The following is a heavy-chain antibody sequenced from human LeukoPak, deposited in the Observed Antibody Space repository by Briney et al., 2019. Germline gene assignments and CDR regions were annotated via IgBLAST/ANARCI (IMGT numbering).Heavy chain of an antibody. V-gene: IGHV1-69*01. CDR2: VIPIFGTA. D-gene: IGHD2-15*01. J-gene: IGHJ5*02. Sequence: AKVFRKLSVDTFSSYAISWVRDAPGQGLECRGGVIPIFGTANYAQKLRGRVTITADESTSTAYMEVSSLRSEDTAVYYCAGVVDIVVVVAATRGWFVPWGQGTLVAVCS. CDR1: VDTFSSYA. CDR3: AGVVDIVVVVAATRGWFVP.